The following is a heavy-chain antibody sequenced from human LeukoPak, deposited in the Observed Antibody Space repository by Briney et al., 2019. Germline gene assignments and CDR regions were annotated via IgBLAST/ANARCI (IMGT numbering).Heavy chain of an antibody. CDR3: ARGYSSGWYYYFDH. D-gene: IGHD6-19*01. CDR1: GGSISSYY. CDR2: IYYSGST. V-gene: IGHV4-59*01. Sequence: NPSETLSLTCTVSGGSISSYYWGWIRQPPGKGLEWIGYIYYSGSTNYNPSLKSRVTISVDTSKNQFSLKLSSVTAADTAVYYCARGYSSGWYYYFDHWGQGTLVTVSS. J-gene: IGHJ4*02.